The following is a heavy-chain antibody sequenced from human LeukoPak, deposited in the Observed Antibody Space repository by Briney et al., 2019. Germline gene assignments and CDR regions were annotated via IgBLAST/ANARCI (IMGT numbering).Heavy chain of an antibody. J-gene: IGHJ4*02. CDR2: IYYSGST. V-gene: IGHV4-31*03. Sequence: PSQTLSLTCTVSGGSISSGGYYWSWIRQHPGKGLEWIGYIYYSGSTNYNPSLKSRVTISVDTSKNQFSLKLSSVTAADTAVYYCASLAVAGPFDYWGQGTLLTVSS. CDR1: GGSISSGGYY. CDR3: ASLAVAGPFDY. D-gene: IGHD6-19*01.